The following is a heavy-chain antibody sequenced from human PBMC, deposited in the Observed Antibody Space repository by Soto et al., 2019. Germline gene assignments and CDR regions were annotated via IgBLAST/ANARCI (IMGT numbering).Heavy chain of an antibody. V-gene: IGHV3-23*01. CDR3: AKANYYGDYYYYYMDV. Sequence: GGSLRLSCAASGFTFSSYAMSWVRQAPGKGLEWVSAISGSGGSTYYADSVKGRFTISRDNSKNTLYLQMNSLRAEDTAVYYCAKANYYGDYYYYYMDVWGKGTTVTVSS. D-gene: IGHD4-17*01. J-gene: IGHJ6*03. CDR1: GFTFSSYA. CDR2: ISGSGGST.